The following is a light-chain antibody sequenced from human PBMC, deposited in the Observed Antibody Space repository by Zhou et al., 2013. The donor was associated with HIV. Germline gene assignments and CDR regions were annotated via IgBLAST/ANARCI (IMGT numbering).Light chain of an antibody. CDR1: QPISSN. CDR2: GAS. J-gene: IGKJ4*01. CDR3: QQYNRWPPLT. V-gene: IGKV3-15*01. Sequence: EIVITQSPATLSVSPGERATLSCRASQPISSNLAWYQQKVGQAPRLLMYGASTRATGIPVRFSGSGSGTEFTLTIAGLQSEDVAVYYCQQYNRWPPLTFGGGTQVEIK.